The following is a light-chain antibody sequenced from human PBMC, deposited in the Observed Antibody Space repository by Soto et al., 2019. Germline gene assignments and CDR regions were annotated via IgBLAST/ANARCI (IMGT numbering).Light chain of an antibody. CDR2: SDY. CDR1: SSNIGSIS. V-gene: IGLV1-44*01. Sequence: QSVLTQPPSASGTPGQRVTISCSGSSSNIGSISVDWYQHLPGTAPKLLIYSDYQRPSGVPDRFSGSKSGTSASLAISGLQSEDDADYYCAAWDDSLNGLYVFGTGTKHTVL. CDR3: AAWDDSLNGLYV. J-gene: IGLJ1*01.